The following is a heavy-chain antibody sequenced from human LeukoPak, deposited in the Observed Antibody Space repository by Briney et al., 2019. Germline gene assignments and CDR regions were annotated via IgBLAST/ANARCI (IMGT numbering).Heavy chain of an antibody. V-gene: IGHV3-74*01. CDR1: GDSISSSSYYW. CDR3: ARQETITMVRGVPFDY. CDR2: INSDGSST. Sequence: ETLSLTCIVSGDSISSSSYYWMHWVRQAPGKGLVWVSRINSDGSSTSYADSVKGRFTISRDNAKNTLYLQMNSLRAEDTAVYYCARQETITMVRGVPFDYWGQGTLVTVSS. J-gene: IGHJ4*02. D-gene: IGHD3-10*01.